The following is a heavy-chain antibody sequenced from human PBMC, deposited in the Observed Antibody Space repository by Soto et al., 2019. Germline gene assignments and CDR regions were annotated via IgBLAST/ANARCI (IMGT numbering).Heavy chain of an antibody. Sequence: QNTLKESGPALVKPTQTLTLTCTCSGFSVTGSGVAVGWIRQPPGKALAWLALIYWDDDKRYSPSLKSRLTISRDTSKNQVVLTMTNICPVDTGTYYGAHGVMSINHGYDFWGQGTLVTVAS. CDR2: IYWDDDK. CDR1: GFSVTGSGVA. D-gene: IGHD3-16*01. J-gene: IGHJ4*02. V-gene: IGHV2-5*02. CDR3: AHGVMSINHGYDF.